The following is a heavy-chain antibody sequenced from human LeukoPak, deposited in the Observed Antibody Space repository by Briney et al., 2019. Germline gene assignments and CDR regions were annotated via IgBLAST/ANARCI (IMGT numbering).Heavy chain of an antibody. D-gene: IGHD3-10*01. CDR1: GYSFTSYW. V-gene: IGHV5-51*01. J-gene: IGHJ6*02. CDR3: ASSDYGSMEYHGMDV. Sequence: KLGESLKISCKGSGYSFTSYWIGWVRQLPGKGLEWMGIIYPGDSDTRYSPSFQGQVTISADKSISTAYLQWSSLKASDTAMYYCASSDYGSMEYHGMDVWGQGTTVTVSS. CDR2: IYPGDSDT.